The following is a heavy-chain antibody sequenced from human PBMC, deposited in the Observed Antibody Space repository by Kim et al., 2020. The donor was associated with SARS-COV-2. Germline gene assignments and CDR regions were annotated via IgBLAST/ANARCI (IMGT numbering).Heavy chain of an antibody. CDR1: GYTFTGYY. J-gene: IGHJ3*02. D-gene: IGHD5-12*01. Sequence: ASVKVSCKASGYTFTGYYMHWVRQAPGQGLEWMGWINPNSGGTNYAQKFQGRVTMTRDTSISTAYMELSRLRSDDTAVYYCARVRSRWLQGDAFDIWGQGTMVTVSS. CDR3: ARVRSRWLQGDAFDI. V-gene: IGHV1-2*02. CDR2: INPNSGGT.